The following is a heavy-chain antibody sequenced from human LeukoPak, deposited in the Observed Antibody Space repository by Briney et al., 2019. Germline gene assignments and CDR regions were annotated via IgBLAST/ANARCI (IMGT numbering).Heavy chain of an antibody. J-gene: IGHJ6*02. Sequence: GGSLRLSCAASGFTFSSYSMNWVRQAPGKGLDWVSYISSSSSTIYYADSVKGRFTISRDNAENSLYLQMNSLRAEDTAVYYCARCQVAAASHYYGMDVWGQGTTVTVSS. CDR3: ARCQVAAASHYYGMDV. V-gene: IGHV3-48*01. CDR2: ISSSSSTI. D-gene: IGHD6-13*01. CDR1: GFTFSSYS.